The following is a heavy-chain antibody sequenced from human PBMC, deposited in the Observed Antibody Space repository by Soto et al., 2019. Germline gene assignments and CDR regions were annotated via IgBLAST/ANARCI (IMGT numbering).Heavy chain of an antibody. CDR1: EYPXTDNQ. J-gene: IGHJ5*02. CDR2: SNPKSYDT. V-gene: IGHV1-2*02. D-gene: IGHD4-4*01. CDR3: ARKHSLDYIRWGLDP. Sequence: GXSXKVSFKASEYPXTDNQSHLLRRAPGQGLEWMGRSNPKSYDTNYAQKFQGRVTMTRDTSIDTAYLELTGMTSEDTATYYCARKHSLDYIRWGLDPWGQGTLGTVSS.